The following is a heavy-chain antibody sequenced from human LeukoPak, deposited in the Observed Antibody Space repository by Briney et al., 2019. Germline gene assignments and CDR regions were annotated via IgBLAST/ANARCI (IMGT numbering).Heavy chain of an antibody. Sequence: ASVKVSCKASGDTFGNYAISWVRQAPGQGLEWMGRIIPILGIANYAQKFQGRVTITADKSTSTAYMELSSLRSEDTAVYYCARDWGALGYCSGGSCYLDYWGQGTLVTVSS. CDR3: ARDWGALGYCSGGSCYLDY. CDR1: GDTFGNYA. D-gene: IGHD2-15*01. CDR2: IIPILGIA. V-gene: IGHV1-69*04. J-gene: IGHJ4*02.